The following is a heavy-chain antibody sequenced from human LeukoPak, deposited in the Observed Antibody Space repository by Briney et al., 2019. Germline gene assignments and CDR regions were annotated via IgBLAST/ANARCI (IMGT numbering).Heavy chain of an antibody. CDR3: VRKNYDILS. J-gene: IGHJ5*02. D-gene: IGHD3-9*01. CDR2: TYHSGNA. Sequence: SETLSLTCAVSGGSISRSSYYWGWIRQPPGEGLEWIGSTYHSGNAYYNPSLKSRVTISVDTSKNQFSLKLSSVTAADTAVYYCVRKNYDILSWGQGTLVTVSS. V-gene: IGHV4-39*01. CDR1: GGSISRSSYY.